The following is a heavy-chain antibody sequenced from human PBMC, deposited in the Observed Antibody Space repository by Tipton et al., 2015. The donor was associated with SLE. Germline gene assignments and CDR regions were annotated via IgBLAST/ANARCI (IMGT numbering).Heavy chain of an antibody. CDR3: AREIEAGEG. CDR1: GGSISSSSYY. D-gene: IGHD7-27*01. Sequence: TLSLTCTVSGGSISSSSYYWGWIRQPPGKGLEWIGYIFYSGRTNYNPSLKSRVTISVDTSKNQFSLKLSSVTAADTAVYYCAREIEAGEGWGQGTLVTVSS. CDR2: IFYSGRT. J-gene: IGHJ4*02. V-gene: IGHV4-61*01.